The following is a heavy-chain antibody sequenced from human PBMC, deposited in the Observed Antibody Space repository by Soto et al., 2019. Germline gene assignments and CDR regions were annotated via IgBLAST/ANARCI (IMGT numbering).Heavy chain of an antibody. D-gene: IGHD4-17*01. J-gene: IGHJ4*02. CDR3: ARGADYAGYFDY. CDR2: IILPFGTP. CDR1: GGTFSNYA. Sequence: ASVKVSCKASGGTFSNYAISWVRQAPGQGLEWMGGIILPFGTPNYAQKFQGRVTITADESMTTAYMELSGLRSEDTAVYYCARGADYAGYFDYWGRGTLVTVSS. V-gene: IGHV1-69*13.